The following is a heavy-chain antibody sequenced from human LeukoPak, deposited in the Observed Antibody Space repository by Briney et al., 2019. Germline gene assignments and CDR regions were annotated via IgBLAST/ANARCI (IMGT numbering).Heavy chain of an antibody. CDR2: ISYDGSNK. D-gene: IGHD3-10*01. V-gene: IGHV3-30*18. CDR1: GFTFSSYG. CDR3: AKRGIGETDY. Sequence: PGGSLRLSCAASGFTFSSYGMHWVRQAPGKGLEWVAVISYDGSNKYCADSVKGRFTISRDNSKNTLYLQMNSLRAEDTAVYYCAKRGIGETDYWGQGTLVTVSS. J-gene: IGHJ4*02.